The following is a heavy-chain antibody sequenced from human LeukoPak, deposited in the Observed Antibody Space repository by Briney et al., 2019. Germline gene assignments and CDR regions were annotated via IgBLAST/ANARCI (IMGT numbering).Heavy chain of an antibody. CDR3: ARGGTMVRGVRINWFDP. CDR2: INHSEST. CDR1: GGSFSGYY. J-gene: IGHJ5*02. Sequence: SETLSLTCAVYGGSFSGYYWSWIRKPPGKGLEWMGEINHSESTNYNPSLKSRVTISVDTSKTQFSLKLSSVTAADTAVYYCARGGTMVRGVRINWFDPWGQGTLVTVSS. V-gene: IGHV4-34*01. D-gene: IGHD3-10*01.